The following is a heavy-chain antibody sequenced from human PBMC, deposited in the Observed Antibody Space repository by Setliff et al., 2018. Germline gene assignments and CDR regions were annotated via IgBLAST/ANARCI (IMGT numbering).Heavy chain of an antibody. J-gene: IGHJ5*02. V-gene: IGHV4-34*01. CDR3: ARVLVLGYNWFDP. CDR2: ISHSGNT. Sequence: PSETLSLTCAVYGESFSGYFWSWIRQTPEKGLEWIGEISHSGNTNYNPSFKSRVTISIDTPKNQFSLKVNSVTAADTAVYFCARVLVLGYNWFDPWGQGTLVTVSS. CDR1: GESFSGYF. D-gene: IGHD3-10*01.